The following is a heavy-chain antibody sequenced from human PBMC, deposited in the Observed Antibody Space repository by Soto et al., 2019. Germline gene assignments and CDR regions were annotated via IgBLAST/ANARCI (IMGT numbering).Heavy chain of an antibody. CDR3: AREDSSGWFGGFDY. CDR2: ISYDGSNK. CDR1: GFTFSSYA. Sequence: QVQLVESGGGVVQPGRSLRLSCAASGFTFSSYAMHWVRQAPGKGLEWVAVISYDGSNKYYADSVKGRFTISRDNSKNRLYLQMNSLSAEDTAVYYCAREDSSGWFGGFDYWGQGTLVTVS. D-gene: IGHD6-19*01. V-gene: IGHV3-30-3*01. J-gene: IGHJ4*02.